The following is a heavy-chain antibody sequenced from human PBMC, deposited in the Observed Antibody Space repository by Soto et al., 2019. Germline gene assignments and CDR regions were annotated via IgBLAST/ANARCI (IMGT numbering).Heavy chain of an antibody. CDR3: ARSPDSAYYFDY. CDR1: GFTFSSYA. CDR2: ISYDGSNK. V-gene: IGHV3-30-3*01. J-gene: IGHJ4*02. Sequence: GGSLRLSCAASGFTFSSYAMHWVRQAPGKGLEWVAVISYDGSNKYYADSVKGRFTISRDNSKNTLYLQMNSLRAEDTAVYYCARSPDSAYYFDYWGQGTLVTVSS.